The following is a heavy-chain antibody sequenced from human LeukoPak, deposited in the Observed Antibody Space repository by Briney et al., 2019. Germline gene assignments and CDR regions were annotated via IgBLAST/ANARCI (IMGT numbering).Heavy chain of an antibody. V-gene: IGHV4-30-2*01. D-gene: IGHD1-26*01. CDR1: GGSISRTGYY. Sequence: SQTLSLTCTVSGGSISRTGYYWSWIRQPPGKGLEWIGHIYHTGITYYNPSLKSRVIISVDRSKNQFSLRLSSVTAADTAVYYCARDDGSTGVDYWGQGTLVTVSS. CDR2: IYHTGIT. J-gene: IGHJ4*02. CDR3: ARDDGSTGVDY.